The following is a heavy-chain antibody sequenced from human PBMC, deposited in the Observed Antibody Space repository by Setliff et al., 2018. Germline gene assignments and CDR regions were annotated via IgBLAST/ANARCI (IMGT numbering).Heavy chain of an antibody. D-gene: IGHD2-2*01. J-gene: IGHJ4*02. V-gene: IGHV1-2*02. CDR1: GYTFTDYY. CDR2: INPNSGGT. CDR3: ARDRKEIVVKPPAASLDY. Sequence: ASVKVSCKASGYTFTDYYIHWVRQAPGQGLEWMGWINPNSGGTNPAQRFQGRVTMTRDTSTTTAYMEVRSLRSDDTAVYYCARDRKEIVVKPPAASLDYWGQGTQVTVSS.